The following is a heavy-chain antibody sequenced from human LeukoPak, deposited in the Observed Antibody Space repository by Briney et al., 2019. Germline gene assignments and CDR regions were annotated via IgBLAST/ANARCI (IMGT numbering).Heavy chain of an antibody. CDR3: AREAQRGSDAFDI. V-gene: IGHV3-33*01. CDR2: IWYDGASK. CDR1: GFTFSSHG. Sequence: GGSLRLSCAASGFTFSSHGMHWVRQAPGKGLEWVAVIWYDGASKFYADSVKGRFIIARDNPKNTLYLQMNSLRAEDTAVYYCAREAQRGSDAFDIWGQGTMVTVS. J-gene: IGHJ3*02. D-gene: IGHD2-15*01.